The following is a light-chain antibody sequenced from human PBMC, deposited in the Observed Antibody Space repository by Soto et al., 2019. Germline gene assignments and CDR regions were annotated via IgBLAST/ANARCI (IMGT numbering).Light chain of an antibody. Sequence: QSVLAQPPSASGSLGQSLTISCTGTSSDIGAYIYVSWYQQHPGKAPKNIISEVSRRPSGVPERFSGSKSGHTASLTVSGLQADDEGHYYCSSYAGSNNFVFGTGTKVTVL. CDR2: EVS. V-gene: IGLV2-8*01. J-gene: IGLJ1*01. CDR3: SSYAGSNNFV. CDR1: SSDIGAYIY.